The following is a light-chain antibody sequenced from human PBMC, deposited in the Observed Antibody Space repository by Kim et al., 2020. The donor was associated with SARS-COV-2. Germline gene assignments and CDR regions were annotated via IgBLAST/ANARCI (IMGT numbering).Light chain of an antibody. CDR2: FDT. V-gene: IGLV3-21*04. Sequence: SYELTQPPSVSLAPGKTAKITCAGNNIGSKNVHWYQQRSGQAPVLVIYFDTDRPSGIPDRFSGSNSGNTATLTISRVGAGDEADYYCQVWDTSSNHRVFGGGTQLTVL. CDR3: QVWDTSSNHRV. J-gene: IGLJ3*02. CDR1: NIGSKN.